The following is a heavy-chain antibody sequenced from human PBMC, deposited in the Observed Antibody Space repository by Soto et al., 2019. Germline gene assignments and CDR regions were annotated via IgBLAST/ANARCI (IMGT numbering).Heavy chain of an antibody. CDR2: IIPIFGTA. D-gene: IGHD6-13*01. V-gene: IGHV1-69*12. CDR3: ARNRSRYSSSWYIDYYGMDV. Sequence: QVQLVQSGAEVKKPGSSVKVSCKASGGTFSSYAISWVRQAPGQGREWMGGIIPIFGTANYAQKCQGRVTITADESTSTAYMELSSLRSEDTAVYYCARNRSRYSSSWYIDYYGMDVWGQGTTVTVSS. J-gene: IGHJ6*02. CDR1: GGTFSSYA.